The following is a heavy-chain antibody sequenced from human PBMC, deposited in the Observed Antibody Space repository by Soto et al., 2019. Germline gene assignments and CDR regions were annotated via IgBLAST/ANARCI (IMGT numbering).Heavy chain of an antibody. CDR3: AREGVVGNWFDP. CDR1: GGTFSSYA. D-gene: IGHD1-26*01. V-gene: IGHV1-69*13. CDR2: IIPIFGTA. Sequence: SVKVSCKASGGTFSSYAISWVRQAPGQGLEWMGGIIPIFGTANYAQKFQGRVTITADESTSTAYMELSSLRSEDTAVHYCAREGVVGNWFDPWGQGTLVTVSS. J-gene: IGHJ5*02.